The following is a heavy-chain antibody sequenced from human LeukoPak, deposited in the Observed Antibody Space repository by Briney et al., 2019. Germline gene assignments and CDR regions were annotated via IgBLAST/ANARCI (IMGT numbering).Heavy chain of an antibody. V-gene: IGHV3-33*01. J-gene: IGHJ4*02. D-gene: IGHD1-1*01. CDR2: IWFDGSNK. CDR1: GFIYSSDA. Sequence: PGGSLRLSCAASGFIYSSDAMHWVRQAPGKGLEWVAFIWFDGSNKHYADSVKGRFTISRDNSEDTPYLQMNSLRAEDTAVYYCVRDPSGSGFAFDSWGQGALVTVSS. CDR3: VRDPSGSGFAFDS.